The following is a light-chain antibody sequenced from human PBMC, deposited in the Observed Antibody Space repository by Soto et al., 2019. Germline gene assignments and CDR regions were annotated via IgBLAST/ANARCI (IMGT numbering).Light chain of an antibody. V-gene: IGKV1-17*03. Sequence: DIQLTQSPSAMSASVGDRVTITCRASQDIKNYLAWFQQKPGQVPKRLIYAASLLQSGVSSRFSGSGSGTEFTLTISSLQAEDFATYYCLQHSVYRTFGQGTKVA. CDR1: QDIKNY. CDR2: AAS. J-gene: IGKJ1*01. CDR3: LQHSVYRT.